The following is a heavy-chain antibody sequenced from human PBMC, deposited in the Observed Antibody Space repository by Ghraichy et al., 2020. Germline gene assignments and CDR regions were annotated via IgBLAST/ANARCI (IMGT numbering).Heavy chain of an antibody. Sequence: GGSLRLSCAASGFTFSSYWVTWVRQAPGKGLEWVANINQDESERYYVDSVKGRFSISRDYAENSVYLQMNSLRAEDTAVYYCARENGYYGDYLDYWGQGTLGTVAS. CDR3: ARENGYYGDYLDY. CDR2: INQDESER. V-gene: IGHV3-7*03. J-gene: IGHJ4*02. D-gene: IGHD4-17*01. CDR1: GFTFSSYW.